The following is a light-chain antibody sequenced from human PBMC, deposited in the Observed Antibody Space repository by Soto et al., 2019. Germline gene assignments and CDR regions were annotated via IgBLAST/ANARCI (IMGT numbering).Light chain of an antibody. Sequence: QSVLTQPPSASGSPGQSVTISCTGTSSDVGGYNYVSWYQQHPGKDPKLMIYEVSSRPSGAPDRFSGSKSGNTASLTVSGLQADDEADYYCSSYAGSNNYVVFGGGTKLTVL. CDR2: EVS. CDR1: SSDVGGYNY. V-gene: IGLV2-8*01. CDR3: SSYAGSNNYVV. J-gene: IGLJ2*01.